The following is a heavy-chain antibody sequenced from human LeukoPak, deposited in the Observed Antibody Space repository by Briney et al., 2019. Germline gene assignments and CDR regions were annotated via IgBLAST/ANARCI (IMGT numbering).Heavy chain of an antibody. CDR3: ARAYSSGWYVYHGY. Sequence: ASVKLSCKASGYTFTSSAMNWVRQAPGQGLEWMGWINTNTGNPTYAQGFTGRFVFSLDTSVSTAYLQISSLKAEDTAVYYCARAYSSGWYVYHGYWGQGTLVTVSS. CDR2: INTNTGNP. V-gene: IGHV7-4-1*02. CDR1: GYTFTSSA. D-gene: IGHD6-19*01. J-gene: IGHJ4*02.